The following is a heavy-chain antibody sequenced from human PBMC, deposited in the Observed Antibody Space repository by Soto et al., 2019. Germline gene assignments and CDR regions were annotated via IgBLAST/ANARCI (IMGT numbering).Heavy chain of an antibody. CDR1: GFTFSSYS. D-gene: IGHD5-12*01. CDR3: ARLHSAYEWGDAFDI. V-gene: IGHV3-48*04. CDR2: ISSSSSTI. J-gene: IGHJ3*02. Sequence: HPGGSLRLSCAASGFTFSSYSMNWVRQAPGKGLEWVSYISSSSSTIYYADSVKGRFTISRDNARNSLFLQMNSLRVADTAVYYCARLHSAYEWGDAFDIWGLGTMVTVSS.